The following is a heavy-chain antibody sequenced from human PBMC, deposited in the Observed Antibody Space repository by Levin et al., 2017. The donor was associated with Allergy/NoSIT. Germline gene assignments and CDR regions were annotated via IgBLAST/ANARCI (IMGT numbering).Heavy chain of an antibody. J-gene: IGHJ4*02. Sequence: PGESLKISCVASGYTFSSYGMHWVRQAPGKGLEWVALIWYDGSKKNYADLVKGRFTISRDDSMNTLDLQMDSLRAEDTAVYYCARDPGNADLGKPYFDYWGQGTPVTVSS. V-gene: IGHV3-33*01. CDR3: ARDPGNADLGKPYFDY. CDR2: IWYDGSKK. D-gene: IGHD7-27*01. CDR1: GYTFSSYG.